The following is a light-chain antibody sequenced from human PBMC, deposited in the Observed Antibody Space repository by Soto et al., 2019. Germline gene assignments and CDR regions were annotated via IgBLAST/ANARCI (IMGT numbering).Light chain of an antibody. CDR2: GNN. J-gene: IGLJ3*02. CDR1: SSNIGAGYD. CDR3: QSFDNSRSGYWV. Sequence: QAVVTQPPSVSGAPGQRVTISCTGSSSNIGAGYDVHWYQQFPKTGPKLLIYGNNNRPSGVPDRFSGSKSGTSASLAITGLQPEDEADYYCQSFDNSRSGYWVFGGGTKLTVL. V-gene: IGLV1-40*01.